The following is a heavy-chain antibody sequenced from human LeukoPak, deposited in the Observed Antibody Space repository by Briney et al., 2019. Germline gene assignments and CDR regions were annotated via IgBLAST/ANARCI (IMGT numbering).Heavy chain of an antibody. CDR2: ISAYNGNT. CDR3: ARDQYCSGGSCYLGEYYYYGMDV. D-gene: IGHD2-15*01. Sequence: ASVKVSCKASGYTFTSYGISWVRQAPGQGLEWMGWISAYNGNTNYAQKLQGRVTMTTDTSTSTAYVELRSLRSDDTAVYYCARDQYCSGGSCYLGEYYYYGMDVWGQGTTVTVSS. V-gene: IGHV1-18*01. J-gene: IGHJ6*02. CDR1: GYTFTSYG.